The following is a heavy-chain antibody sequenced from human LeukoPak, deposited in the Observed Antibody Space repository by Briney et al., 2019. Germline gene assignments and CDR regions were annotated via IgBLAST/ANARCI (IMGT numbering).Heavy chain of an antibody. V-gene: IGHV4-4*07. J-gene: IGHJ6*03. Sequence: KPSETLSLTCTVSGGSISIYYWNWIRQPAGKRLEWIGRIFTSGITNYNPSLKSRVTMSVDTSKNQFSLNLSSVTAADMAVYYCARESSGSYYNPQGYMDVWGKGTTVTVSS. CDR2: IFTSGIT. D-gene: IGHD3-10*01. CDR3: ARESSGSYYNPQGYMDV. CDR1: GGSISIYY.